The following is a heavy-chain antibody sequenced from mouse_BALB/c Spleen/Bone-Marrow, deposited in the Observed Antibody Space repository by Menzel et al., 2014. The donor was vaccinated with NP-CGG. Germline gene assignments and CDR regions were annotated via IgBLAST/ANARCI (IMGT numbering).Heavy chain of an antibody. CDR1: GYAFSNYW. V-gene: IGHV1-80*01. D-gene: IGHD1-1*01. CDR2: IYPGDGDT. CDR3: ASRGDYSYSMDY. Sequence: QVQLQQSGAELVRPGSSVKISCKASGYAFSNYWMNWMKQRPGQGLEWIGQIYPGDGDTNYNGEFKGKATLTADKSSNTAYMQLSSVASEDSAVYFCASRGDYSYSMDYWGQGTSVTVSS. J-gene: IGHJ4*01.